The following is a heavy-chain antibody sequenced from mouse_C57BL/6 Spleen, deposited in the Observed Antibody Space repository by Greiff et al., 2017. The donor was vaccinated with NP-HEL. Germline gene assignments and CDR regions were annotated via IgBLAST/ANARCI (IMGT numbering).Heavy chain of an antibody. Sequence: QVQLQQPGAELVKPGASVKVSCKASGYTFTSYWMHWVKQRPGQGLEWIGRIHPSDSDTNYNQKFKGKATLTVDKSSSTAYMQLSSLTSEDSAVYYCAIRSYGSSYEGEYYAMDDWGKGTSVTVSS. CDR1: GYTFTSYW. V-gene: IGHV1-74*01. D-gene: IGHD1-1*01. CDR3: AIRSYGSSYEGEYYAMDD. J-gene: IGHJ4*01. CDR2: IHPSDSDT.